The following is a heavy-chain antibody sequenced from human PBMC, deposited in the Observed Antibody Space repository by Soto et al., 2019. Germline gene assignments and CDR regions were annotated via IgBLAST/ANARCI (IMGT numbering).Heavy chain of an antibody. D-gene: IGHD3-3*01. Sequence: PSETLSLTCTVSGGSISSYYWSWIRQPPGKGLEWIGYIYYSGSTNYNPSLKSRVTISVDTSKNQFSLKLSSVTAADTAVYYCARLAVGNWSGHGIDYWGQGTLVTVSS. CDR2: IYYSGST. J-gene: IGHJ4*02. CDR1: GGSISSYY. CDR3: ARLAVGNWSGHGIDY. V-gene: IGHV4-59*08.